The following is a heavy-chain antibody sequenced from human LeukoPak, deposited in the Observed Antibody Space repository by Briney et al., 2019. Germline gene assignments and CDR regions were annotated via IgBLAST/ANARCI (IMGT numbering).Heavy chain of an antibody. J-gene: IGHJ4*02. CDR3: ARDGPSSFGVHDY. CDR1: GFTFSSYW. V-gene: IGHV3-74*01. Sequence: PGGSLRLSCAASGFTFSSYWMHWVRHAPGKGLVWVSRINSDGSSTNYADSVKGRFTISRNNAKNTLYLQMNSLRAEDTAVYYCARDGPSSFGVHDYWGQGTLVTVSS. CDR2: INSDGSST. D-gene: IGHD3-3*01.